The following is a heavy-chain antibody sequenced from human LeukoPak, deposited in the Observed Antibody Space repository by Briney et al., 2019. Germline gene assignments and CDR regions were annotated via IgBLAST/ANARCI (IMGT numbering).Heavy chain of an antibody. D-gene: IGHD3-22*01. CDR2: IKQDGSEK. CDR3: ARFTYYYDSSGYRY. CDR1: GFTFSSYW. V-gene: IGHV3-7*03. Sequence: GGSLRLSCAASGFTFSSYWMSWVRQAPGKGLEWVANIKQDGSEKYYVDSVKGRSTISRDNAKNSLYLQMNSLRAEDTAVYYCARFTYYYDSSGYRYWGQGTLVTVSS. J-gene: IGHJ4*02.